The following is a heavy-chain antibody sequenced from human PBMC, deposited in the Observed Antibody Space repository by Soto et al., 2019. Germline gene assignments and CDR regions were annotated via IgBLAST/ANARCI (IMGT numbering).Heavy chain of an antibody. V-gene: IGHV4-30-2*01. CDR1: GGSISSGGYS. J-gene: IGHJ5*02. Sequence: SETLSLTCAVSGGSISSGGYSWSWIRQPPGKGLEWIGYIYHSGSTCYNPSLKSRVTISVDRSKNQFSLKLSSVTAADTAVYYCARSGDGYNYNWFDPWGQGTLVTVS. D-gene: IGHD5-12*01. CDR2: IYHSGST. CDR3: ARSGDGYNYNWFDP.